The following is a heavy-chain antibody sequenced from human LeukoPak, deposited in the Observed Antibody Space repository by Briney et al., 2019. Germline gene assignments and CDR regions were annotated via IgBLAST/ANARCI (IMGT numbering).Heavy chain of an antibody. J-gene: IGHJ4*02. D-gene: IGHD5-12*01. V-gene: IGHV1-69*06. Sequence: ASVKVSCKASGGTFSSYAISWVRQAPGLGLEWMGGIIPIFGTANYAQKFQGRVTITADKSTSTAYMELSSLRSDDTAVYYCAREIVATITYDYWGQGTLVSVSS. CDR1: GGTFSSYA. CDR3: AREIVATITYDY. CDR2: IIPIFGTA.